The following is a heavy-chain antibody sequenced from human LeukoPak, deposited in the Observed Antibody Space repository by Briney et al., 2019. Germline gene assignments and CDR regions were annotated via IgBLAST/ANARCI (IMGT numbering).Heavy chain of an antibody. CDR2: INPSGGST. J-gene: IGHJ6*02. V-gene: IGHV1-46*01. Sequence: ASVKVSCKASGYTFTSYYMHWVRQAPGQGLEWMGIINPSGGSTSYAQKFQGRVTMTRDTSTSTVYMELSSLRSEDTAVYYCARGGGTYSYGYTFPGGYYYGMDVWGQGTTVTVSS. CDR1: GYTFTSYY. CDR3: ARGGGTYSYGYTFPGGYYYGMDV. D-gene: IGHD5-18*01.